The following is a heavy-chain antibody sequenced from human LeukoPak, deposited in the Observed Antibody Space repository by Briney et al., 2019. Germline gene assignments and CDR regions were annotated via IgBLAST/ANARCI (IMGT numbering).Heavy chain of an antibody. CDR2: IFPGDSET. J-gene: IGHJ3*01. CDR3: ARPMVRGVPSAFDF. D-gene: IGHD3-10*01. Sequence: GESLKISCKGSGYSFTTHWIGWVRQLPGKGLEWMGLIFPGDSETIYSPSLQGQVTISADKSISTAYLQWSSLKASDTAMYYCARPMVRGVPSAFDFWGQGTLVTVSP. CDR1: GYSFTTHW. V-gene: IGHV5-51*01.